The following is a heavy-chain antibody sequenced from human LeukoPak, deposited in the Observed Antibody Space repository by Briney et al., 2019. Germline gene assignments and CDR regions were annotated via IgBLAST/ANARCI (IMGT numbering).Heavy chain of an antibody. J-gene: IGHJ5*02. CDR1: KFTFSSYW. CDR3: AKGASSAMWFDP. V-gene: IGHV3-7*01. Sequence: GGSLRLSCAASKFTFSSYWMHWVRQAPGKGLEWVANIKEDGSEKHHVDSVKGRFTISRDNAQNSVFLQMNSLRVEDTAIYYCAKGASSAMWFDPWGQGTLVTVSS. D-gene: IGHD3-16*01. CDR2: IKEDGSEK.